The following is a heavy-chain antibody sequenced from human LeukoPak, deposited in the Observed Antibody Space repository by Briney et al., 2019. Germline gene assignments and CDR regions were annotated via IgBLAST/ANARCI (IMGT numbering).Heavy chain of an antibody. CDR2: ISAYNGNT. Sequence: ASVKVSCKASGYTFTSYGISWVRQAPGQGLEWMGWISAYNGNTNYAQKLQGRVTMTTDTSTSTAYMELRSLRSDDTAVYYCASDGTDITIFGVVTPYYYYMDVWGKGTTVTVSS. D-gene: IGHD3-3*01. CDR3: ASDGTDITIFGVVTPYYYYMDV. V-gene: IGHV1-18*01. J-gene: IGHJ6*03. CDR1: GYTFTSYG.